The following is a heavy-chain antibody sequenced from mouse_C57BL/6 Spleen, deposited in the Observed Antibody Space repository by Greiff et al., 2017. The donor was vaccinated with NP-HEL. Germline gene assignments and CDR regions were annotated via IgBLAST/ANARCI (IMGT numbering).Heavy chain of an antibody. CDR2: IYPRDGST. CDR3: AREGAIYYGNPYDFDY. CDR1: GYTFTSYD. D-gene: IGHD2-1*01. J-gene: IGHJ2*01. Sequence: VQLQQSGPELVKPGASVKLSCKASGYTFTSYDINWVKQRPGQGLEWIGWIYPRDGSTKYNEKFKGKATLTVDTSSSTAYMELHSQTSEDSAVYFCAREGAIYYGNPYDFDYWGQGTTLTVSS. V-gene: IGHV1-85*01.